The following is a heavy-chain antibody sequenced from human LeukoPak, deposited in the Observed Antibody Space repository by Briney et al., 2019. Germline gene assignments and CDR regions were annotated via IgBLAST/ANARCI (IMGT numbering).Heavy chain of an antibody. CDR2: ISTYNGET. Sequence: GASVTVSCKASGYTFTNYAITWVRQAPGQGFEWMGWISTYNGETAYAQKLQGRVTMTTDTSTTTAYMELRSLRSDDTAVYYCARGKGGRDYWGQGTLVTVSS. D-gene: IGHD3-16*01. CDR3: ARGKGGRDY. V-gene: IGHV1-18*01. CDR1: GYTFTNYA. J-gene: IGHJ4*02.